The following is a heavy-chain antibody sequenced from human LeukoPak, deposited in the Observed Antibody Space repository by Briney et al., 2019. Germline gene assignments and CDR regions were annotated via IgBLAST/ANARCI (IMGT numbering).Heavy chain of an antibody. CDR3: AKDGGLRYSSSLLDY. CDR2: IRYDGSNK. CDR1: GFTFSSYG. Sequence: GGSLRLSCAASGFTFSSYGMHWVRQAPGKGLEWVAFIRYDGSNKYYADSVKGRFTISRDNSKNTLYLQMNSLRAEDTAVYYCAKDGGLRYSSSLLDYWGQGTLVTVSS. D-gene: IGHD6-6*01. V-gene: IGHV3-30*02. J-gene: IGHJ4*02.